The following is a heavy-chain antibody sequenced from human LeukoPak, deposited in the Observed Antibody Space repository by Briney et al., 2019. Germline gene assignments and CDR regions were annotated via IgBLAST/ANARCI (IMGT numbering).Heavy chain of an antibody. D-gene: IGHD2-15*01. J-gene: IGHJ5*02. Sequence: GASVKVSCKVSGYTLTELSMHWVRQAPGKGLEWMGGFDPEDGETIYAQKFQGRVTMTRDTSISTAYMELSRLRSDDTAVYYCARGYCSGGSCYSVENWFDPWGQGTLVTVSS. V-gene: IGHV1-24*01. CDR2: FDPEDGET. CDR1: GYTLTELS. CDR3: ARGYCSGGSCYSVENWFDP.